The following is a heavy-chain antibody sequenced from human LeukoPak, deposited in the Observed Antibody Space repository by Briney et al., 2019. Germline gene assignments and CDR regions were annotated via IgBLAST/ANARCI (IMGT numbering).Heavy chain of an antibody. CDR1: GGSISSLH. CDR3: ARDLRGVHIVEYFDI. V-gene: IGHV4-4*07. CDR2: SYVSGNT. Sequence: SETLSLTCTVSGGSISSLHWNWIRQPAGKGLEWIGRSYVSGNTYYNPSLKSRVTMSVDTSKNQFSLKLRSVTAADTAVYYCARDLRGVHIVEYFDIWGRGTLVTVSS. D-gene: IGHD3-10*01. J-gene: IGHJ2*01.